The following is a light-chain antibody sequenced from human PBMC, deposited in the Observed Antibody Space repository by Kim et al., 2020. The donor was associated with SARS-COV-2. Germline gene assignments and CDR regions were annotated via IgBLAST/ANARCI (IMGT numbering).Light chain of an antibody. CDR3: SSLTSGRSCVV. V-gene: IGLV2-14*03. CDR2: DVS. Sequence: QSITILCTGTSSDSGADSRVAWYQQHPGKAPKLMSLDVSERPSGVSNRSSGSESDNKASLTISGIQAEDEADYFCSSLTSGRSCVVFGGGTQLTVL. J-gene: IGLJ2*01. CDR1: SSDSGADSR.